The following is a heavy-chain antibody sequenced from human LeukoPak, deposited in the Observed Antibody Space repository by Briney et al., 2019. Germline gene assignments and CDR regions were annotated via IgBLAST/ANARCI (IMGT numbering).Heavy chain of an antibody. CDR1: GYTLTELS. Sequence: ASVKVSCKVSGYTLTELSMHWVRQAPGKGLEWMGGFDPEDGETIYAQKFQGRVTMTEDTSTDTAYMELSSLRSEDTAVYYCATAQRYYYDSSGGFDLWGRGTLVTVSS. CDR3: ATAQRYYYDSSGGFDL. D-gene: IGHD3-22*01. CDR2: FDPEDGET. V-gene: IGHV1-24*01. J-gene: IGHJ2*01.